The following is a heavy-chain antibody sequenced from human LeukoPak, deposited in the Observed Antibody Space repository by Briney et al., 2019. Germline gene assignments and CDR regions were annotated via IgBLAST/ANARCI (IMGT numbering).Heavy chain of an antibody. CDR3: AHSSEYYYGSGSYLDAFDI. CDR1: GYTFTSYG. CDR2: ISAYNGNT. Sequence: ASVKVSCKASGYTFTSYGISWVRQAPGQGLEWMGWISAYNGNTNYAQKLQGRVTMTTDTSTSTAYMELRSLRSDDTAVYYCAHSSEYYYGSGSYLDAFDIWGQGTMVTVSS. J-gene: IGHJ3*02. D-gene: IGHD3-10*01. V-gene: IGHV1-18*01.